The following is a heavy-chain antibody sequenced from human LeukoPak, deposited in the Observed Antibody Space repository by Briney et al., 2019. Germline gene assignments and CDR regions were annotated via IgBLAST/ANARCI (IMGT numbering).Heavy chain of an antibody. V-gene: IGHV3-30*18. Sequence: GGSLRLSCAASGFTLSNAWMNWVRQAPGKGLEWVAVISYDGSNKYYADSVKGRFTISRDNSKNTLYLQMNSLRAEDTAVYYCAKSGGVTTTLGYWGQGTLVTVSS. CDR1: GFTLSNAW. CDR3: AKSGGVTTTLGY. CDR2: ISYDGSNK. J-gene: IGHJ4*02. D-gene: IGHD4-17*01.